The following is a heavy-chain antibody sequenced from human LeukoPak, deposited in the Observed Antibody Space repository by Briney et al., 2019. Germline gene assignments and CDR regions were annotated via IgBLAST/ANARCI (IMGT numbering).Heavy chain of an antibody. Sequence: GGSLRLSCAASGFSVSSNYMSWVRQAPGKGLELVSVIYSGGSTYYADSVKGRFSISRDNSKNTLYLQMNSLRDEDTAVYYCARASGYQLLWGYYYYYYYMDVWGKGTTVTVSS. V-gene: IGHV3-66*01. CDR3: ARASGYQLLWGYYYYYYYMDV. CDR2: IYSGGST. CDR1: GFSVSSNY. D-gene: IGHD2-2*01. J-gene: IGHJ6*03.